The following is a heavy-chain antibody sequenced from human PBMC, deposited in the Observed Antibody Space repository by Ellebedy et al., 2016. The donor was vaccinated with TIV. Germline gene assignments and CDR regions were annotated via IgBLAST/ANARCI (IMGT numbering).Heavy chain of an antibody. CDR1: RYTFTSYY. Sequence: ASVKVSXKASRYTFTSYYMHWVRQAPGQGLEWMGIINPSGGSTSYAQKFQGRVTMTRDTSTSTVYMELSSLRSEDTAVYYCARDPLGGFDPWGQGTLVTVSS. J-gene: IGHJ5*02. D-gene: IGHD3-16*01. V-gene: IGHV1-46*01. CDR2: INPSGGST. CDR3: ARDPLGGFDP.